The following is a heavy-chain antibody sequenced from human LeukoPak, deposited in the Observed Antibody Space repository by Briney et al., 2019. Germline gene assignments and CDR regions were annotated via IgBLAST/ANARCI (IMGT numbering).Heavy chain of an antibody. CDR3: AKDSGTYWVDYYYMDV. D-gene: IGHD1-26*01. CDR2: IRYDQSNK. J-gene: IGHJ6*03. CDR1: GFTFNNYG. V-gene: IGHV3-30*02. Sequence: PGGSLRLSCAASGFTFNNYGMHWVRQAPGKGLEWVAFIRYDQSNKYYADSVKGRFTISRDNSKNTLYLQMNNVRPEDTAVYYCAKDSGTYWVDYYYMDVWGKGTTVTVSS.